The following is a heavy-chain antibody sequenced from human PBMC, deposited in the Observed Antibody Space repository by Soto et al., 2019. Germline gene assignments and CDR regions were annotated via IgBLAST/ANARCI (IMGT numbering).Heavy chain of an antibody. Sequence: GASVKVSCKTSGYTFTHNYIYWIRQAPGQGLEWVGWLKPTTGDTAYADNFQGRVSLTRDTSSNTAYMELRGLTSDDTAVFYCVRQSCSSASCFYDYWGQGTLVTVS. CDR3: VRQSCSSASCFYDY. V-gene: IGHV1-2*02. CDR2: LKPTTGDT. D-gene: IGHD2-2*01. J-gene: IGHJ4*02. CDR1: GYTFTHNY.